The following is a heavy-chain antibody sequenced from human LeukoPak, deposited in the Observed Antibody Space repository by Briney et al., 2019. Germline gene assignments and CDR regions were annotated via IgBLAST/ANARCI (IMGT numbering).Heavy chain of an antibody. Sequence: VKPGGSLRLSCAASGFTFSNAWMSWVRQAPGKGLEWVGRIKSKTDGGTTDYAAPVKGRFTISRDDSKNTLYLQMNSLKTEDTAVYYCAKSGYSSGWSFDWFDPWGQGTLVTVSS. CDR2: IKSKTDGGTT. CDR1: GFTFSNAW. CDR3: AKSGYSSGWSFDWFDP. V-gene: IGHV3-15*01. J-gene: IGHJ5*02. D-gene: IGHD6-19*01.